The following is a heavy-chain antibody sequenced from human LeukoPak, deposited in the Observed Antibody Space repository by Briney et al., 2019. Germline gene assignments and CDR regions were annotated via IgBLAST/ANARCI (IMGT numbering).Heavy chain of an antibody. J-gene: IGHJ4*02. D-gene: IGHD6-19*01. CDR1: GGSFSGYY. Sequence: SETLSLTCAVYGGSFSGYYWSWIRQPPGKGLEWIGEINHSGSTNYNPSLKSRVTISVDKSKNQFSLKLSSVTAADTAVYYCARSSGSFDYWGQGTLVTVSS. CDR3: ARSSGSFDY. V-gene: IGHV4-34*01. CDR2: INHSGST.